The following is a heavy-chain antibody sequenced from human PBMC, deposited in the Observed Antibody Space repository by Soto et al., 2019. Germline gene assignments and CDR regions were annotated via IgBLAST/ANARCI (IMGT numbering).Heavy chain of an antibody. D-gene: IGHD3-22*01. J-gene: IGHJ3*02. V-gene: IGHV4-59*08. CDR1: GGSISSYY. Sequence: PSETLSLTCTVSGGSISSYYWSWIRQPPGKGLEWIGYIYYSGSTNYNPSLKSRVTISVDTSKNQFSLKLSSVTAADTAVYYCARHGTYYYDSSGSPGAFDIWGQGTMVTVS. CDR2: IYYSGST. CDR3: ARHGTYYYDSSGSPGAFDI.